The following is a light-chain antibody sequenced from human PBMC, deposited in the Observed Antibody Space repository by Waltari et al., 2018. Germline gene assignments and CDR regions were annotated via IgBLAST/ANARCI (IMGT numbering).Light chain of an antibody. Sequence: SCRASQSVCRSLAWYQQRPGQPPRLLIYDTSTRATGIPDRFSGSGSGTDFSLTISRLEPEDFAVYYCQKYGTLPATFGQGTKVEI. CDR2: DTS. CDR3: QKYGTLPAT. J-gene: IGKJ1*01. V-gene: IGKV3-20*01. CDR1: QSVCRS.